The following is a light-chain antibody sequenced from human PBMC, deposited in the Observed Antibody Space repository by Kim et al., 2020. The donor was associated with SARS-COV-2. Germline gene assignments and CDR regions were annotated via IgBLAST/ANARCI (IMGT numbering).Light chain of an antibody. CDR1: QSIKTIY. CDR3: QQYRDSPWT. V-gene: IGKV3-20*01. CDR2: DTS. J-gene: IGKJ1*01. Sequence: EIVLTQSPGTLSLSPGERATLSCRASQSIKTIYLAWYQQRPGQSPRLLIYDTSSRATGIPDRFSGSGSGTDFTLTISRLEPEDFAVYYCQQYRDSPWTFGQGTKVDIK.